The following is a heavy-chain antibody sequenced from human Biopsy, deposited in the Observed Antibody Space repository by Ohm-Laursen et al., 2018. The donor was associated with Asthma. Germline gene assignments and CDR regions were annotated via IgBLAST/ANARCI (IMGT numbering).Heavy chain of an antibody. CDR3: ARFIDGTFFVDY. Sequence: GESLKISCKASGYTFSDSWIGWVRQMPGKGLEWMGIIFAANSETKYSPSFQGQVTISADMSISTAFLPWSSLKASDTAIYYCARFIDGTFFVDYWGQGTLVTVSS. CDR1: GYTFSDSW. J-gene: IGHJ4*02. D-gene: IGHD1-7*01. CDR2: IFAANSET. V-gene: IGHV5-51*03.